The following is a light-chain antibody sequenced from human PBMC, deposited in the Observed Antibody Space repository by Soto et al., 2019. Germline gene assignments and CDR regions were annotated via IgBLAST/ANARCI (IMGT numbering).Light chain of an antibody. Sequence: QSVLTQPASGSGSPGRSITISCTGTSSDVGSYNLVSWYQQHPGKAPKVMIYEVSKWPSGVPNRFSGSKSGNTASLTISGLQAEDEADYYCCSYAGSSTYVFGTGTKVTVL. V-gene: IGLV2-23*02. CDR1: SSDVGSYNL. J-gene: IGLJ1*01. CDR2: EVS. CDR3: CSYAGSSTYV.